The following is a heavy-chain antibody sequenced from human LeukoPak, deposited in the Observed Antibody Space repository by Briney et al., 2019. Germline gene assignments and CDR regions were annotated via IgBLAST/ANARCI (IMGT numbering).Heavy chain of an antibody. J-gene: IGHJ4*02. CDR2: ISWNSGSI. D-gene: IGHD6-19*01. Sequence: GGSLRLSCAASGFTFDDYAMHWVWQAPGKGLEWVSGISWNSGSIGYADSVKGRFTISRDNAKNSLYLQMNSLRAEDMALYYCAKDRSGWTTGYFDYWGQGTLVTVSS. CDR1: GFTFDDYA. CDR3: AKDRSGWTTGYFDY. V-gene: IGHV3-9*03.